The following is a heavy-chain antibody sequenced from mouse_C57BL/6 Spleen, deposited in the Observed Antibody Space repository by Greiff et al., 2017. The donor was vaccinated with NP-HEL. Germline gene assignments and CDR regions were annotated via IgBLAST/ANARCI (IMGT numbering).Heavy chain of an antibody. V-gene: IGHV5-6*01. Sequence: EVQLVESGGDLVKPGGSLKLSCAASGFTFSSYGMSWVRQTPDKRLEWVATISSGGSYTYYPDSVKGRFTISRDNAKNTLYLQMSSLKSEDTAMYYCARGITTVEVGLCGYWGQGTTLTVSS. CDR2: ISSGGSYT. J-gene: IGHJ2*01. CDR1: GFTFSSYG. D-gene: IGHD1-1*01. CDR3: ARGITTVEVGLCGY.